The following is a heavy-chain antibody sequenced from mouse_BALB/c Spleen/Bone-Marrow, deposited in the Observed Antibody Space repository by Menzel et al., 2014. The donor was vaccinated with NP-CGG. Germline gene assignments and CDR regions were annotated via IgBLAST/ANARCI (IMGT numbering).Heavy chain of an antibody. V-gene: IGHV1-37*01. CDR1: GYSFTACF. CDR2: INPYNGAT. CDR3: ARRWSGAMDY. Sequence: VHLKESGPELVKPGASMKISCKASGYSFTACFIHWIKQSHVKSLGWIGRINPYNGATTYNQNFNDKASLAVDKSSSTAYMELHSLTAEDSAVYYCARRWSGAMDYWGQGTSVTVSS. J-gene: IGHJ4*01. D-gene: IGHD2-3*01.